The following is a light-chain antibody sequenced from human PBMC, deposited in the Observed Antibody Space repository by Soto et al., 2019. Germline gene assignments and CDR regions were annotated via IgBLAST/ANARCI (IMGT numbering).Light chain of an antibody. Sequence: HSPHTVSVSPVERATLSLSASQSVSSNLARYQQKPGQAPRLLIYGAFNRATGIPARFSGSGSGTDFTLTISSLEPEDSAIYYCQQRKIWPPVTFGQGTRLEI. CDR2: GAF. CDR1: QSVSSN. CDR3: QQRKIWPPVT. J-gene: IGKJ5*01. V-gene: IGKV3-11*01.